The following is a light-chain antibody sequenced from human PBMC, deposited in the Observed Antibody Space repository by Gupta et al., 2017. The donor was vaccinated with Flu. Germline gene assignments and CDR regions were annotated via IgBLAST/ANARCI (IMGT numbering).Light chain of an antibody. CDR2: EHY. J-gene: IGLJ3*02. V-gene: IGLV6-57*01. CDR1: SGSIASNY. CDR3: QFFGGSKQV. Sequence: MRTQPHSRSESPGKTVTISCTRSSGSIASNYVQWYQQRPGSSPTTVIDEHYQRPSGVPNRFFCSIDSSSNSATLTISGLKTEDDSYESCQFFGGSKQVFGGGTKLTVL.